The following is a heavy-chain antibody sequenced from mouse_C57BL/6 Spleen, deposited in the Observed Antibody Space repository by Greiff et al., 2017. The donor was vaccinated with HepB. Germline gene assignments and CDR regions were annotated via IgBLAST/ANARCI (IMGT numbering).Heavy chain of an antibody. CDR1: GYAFSSSW. V-gene: IGHV1-82*01. CDR2: IYPGDGDT. Sequence: QVQLQQSGPELVKPGASVKISCKASGYAFSSSWMNWVKQRPGKGLEWIRRIYPGDGDTNYNGKFKGKATLTADKSSSTAYMQLSSLTSEDSAVYFCANGGDGYFDAMDYWGQGTSVTVSS. D-gene: IGHD2-3*01. J-gene: IGHJ4*01. CDR3: ANGGDGYFDAMDY.